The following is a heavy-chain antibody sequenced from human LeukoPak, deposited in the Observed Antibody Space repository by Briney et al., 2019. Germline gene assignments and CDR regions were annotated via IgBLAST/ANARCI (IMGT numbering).Heavy chain of an antibody. Sequence: GGSLRLSCAASGFTFSGFSMSWVRQSPTKGLEWVANIKQDGSERYYVDSVKGRFTISRDNAKNSLYLQMNSLRAEDTAVYYCARDAGYSSSSGDFDYWGQGTLVTVSS. CDR2: IKQDGSER. V-gene: IGHV3-7*01. CDR3: ARDAGYSSSSGDFDY. CDR1: GFTFSGFS. D-gene: IGHD6-6*01. J-gene: IGHJ4*02.